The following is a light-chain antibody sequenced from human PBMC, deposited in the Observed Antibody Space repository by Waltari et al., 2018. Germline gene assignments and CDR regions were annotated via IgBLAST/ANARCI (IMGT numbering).Light chain of an antibody. Sequence: QSVLTQPASASGSPGQSITISCTGTNSDVGGYKYVSWYQPYPGKAPRLMIYDVTKRPSGVSNRFSGSKSGNTASLTISGLQAEDEADYYCSSYTSSGTLRIFGGGTKVTAL. J-gene: IGLJ2*01. CDR2: DVT. CDR3: SSYTSSGTLRI. CDR1: NSDVGGYKY. V-gene: IGLV2-14*01.